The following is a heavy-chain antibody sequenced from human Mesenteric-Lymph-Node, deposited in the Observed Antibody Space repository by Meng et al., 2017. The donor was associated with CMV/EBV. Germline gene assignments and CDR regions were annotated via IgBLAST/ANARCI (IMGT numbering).Heavy chain of an antibody. J-gene: IGHJ6*02. D-gene: IGHD3-3*01. CDR1: GGTFSSYA. V-gene: IGHV1-69*05. CDR2: IIPIFGTA. CDR3: ASGVSHDFWTAGMDV. Sequence: SVKVSCKASGGTFSSYAISWVRQAPGQGLEWMGGIIPIFGTANYAQKFQGRVTITTDESTSTAYMELSSLRSEDTAIYYCASGVSHDFWTAGMDVWGQGTTVTVSS.